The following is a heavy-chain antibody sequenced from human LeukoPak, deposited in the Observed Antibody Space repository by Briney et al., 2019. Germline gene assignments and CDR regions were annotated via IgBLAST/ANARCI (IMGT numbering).Heavy chain of an antibody. CDR2: IRSKANGGTT. V-gene: IGHV3-49*03. D-gene: IGHD4-17*01. CDR1: GFTFGDYA. J-gene: IGHJ4*02. Sequence: GGSLRLSCTASGFTFGDYAMSWFRQAPGKGLEWVGFIRSKANGGTTEYAASVKGRFTISRDDSKSIAYLQMNSLKTEDTAVYYCTRLAHGVTGVVDYWGQGTLVTASS. CDR3: TRLAHGVTGVVDY.